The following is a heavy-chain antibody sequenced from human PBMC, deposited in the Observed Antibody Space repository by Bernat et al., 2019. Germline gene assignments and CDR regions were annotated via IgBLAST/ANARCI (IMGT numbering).Heavy chain of an antibody. CDR2: FDPDDGAT. D-gene: IGHD3-10*01. CDR3: ATGGYYYGAGKRGWFDP. V-gene: IGHV1-24*01. CDR1: GYTLTELS. J-gene: IGHJ5*02. Sequence: QVQLVQSGAEVKKPGASVKVSCKVSGYTLTELSMHWVRQAPGKGLEWMGGFDPDDGATIYAQKFHGRVTMTEDTSTDTAYMELRSLRSEDTAVYYCATGGYYYGAGKRGWFDPWGQGTLVTVSS.